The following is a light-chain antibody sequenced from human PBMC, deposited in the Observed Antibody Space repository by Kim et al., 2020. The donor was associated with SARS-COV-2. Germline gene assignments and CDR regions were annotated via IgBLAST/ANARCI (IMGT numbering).Light chain of an antibody. Sequence: ASVVDRVAITCRASQSITTYLNWYQQKPGKAPNLLIYTASRLQSGVPSRFSGGGSGTDFTLTISSLQPEDFAIYYCQQSYTTPLTFGGGTKVDIK. CDR1: QSITTY. J-gene: IGKJ4*01. CDR3: QQSYTTPLT. V-gene: IGKV1-39*01. CDR2: TAS.